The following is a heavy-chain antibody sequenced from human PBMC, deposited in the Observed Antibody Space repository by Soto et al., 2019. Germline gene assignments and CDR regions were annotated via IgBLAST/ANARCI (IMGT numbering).Heavy chain of an antibody. J-gene: IGHJ3*02. Sequence: QVQLQGSGPGLVKPSQTLSLTCIVSGGSISSGGYYWTWIRQHPGKGLEWIGYIYYNGDTYYNPSLKSRVTISVDTSKNQFSLKLYSVTAADTAVYYCVRGGGEKFAMYDAFEIWGQGTMVTVSS. CDR1: GGSISSGGYY. D-gene: IGHD2-21*01. CDR3: VRGGGEKFAMYDAFEI. CDR2: IYYNGDT. V-gene: IGHV4-31*03.